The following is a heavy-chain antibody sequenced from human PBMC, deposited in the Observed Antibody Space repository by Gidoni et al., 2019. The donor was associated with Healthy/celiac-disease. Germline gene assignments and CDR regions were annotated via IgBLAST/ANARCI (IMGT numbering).Heavy chain of an antibody. V-gene: IGHV3-21*01. J-gene: IGHJ6*02. CDR3: ARDRHCGGDCSYYYYYGMDV. CDR2: ISSSSSYI. CDR1: GFTFSSYS. Sequence: EVQLVESGGGLVKPGGSLRLSCAASGFTFSSYSMNWVRQAPGKGLEWVSSISSSSSYIYYADSVKGRFTISRDNAKNSLYLQMNSLRAEDTAVYYCARDRHCGGDCSYYYYYGMDVWGQGTTVTVSS. D-gene: IGHD2-21*02.